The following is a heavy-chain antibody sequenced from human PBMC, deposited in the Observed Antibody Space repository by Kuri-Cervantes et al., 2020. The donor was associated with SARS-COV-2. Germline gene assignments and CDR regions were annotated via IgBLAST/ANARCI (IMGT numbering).Heavy chain of an antibody. CDR1: GFTFSDYY. CDR2: ISSSSSYI. CDR3: ARASGYDFWSGYNYYYYYMDV. Sequence: GESLKISCAASGFTFSDYYMNWVRQAPGKGLEWVSSISSSSSYIYYADSVKGRFTISRDNAKNSLYLQMNSLRAEDTAVYYCARASGYDFWSGYNYYYYYMDVWGKGTTVTVSS. V-gene: IGHV3-21*01. J-gene: IGHJ6*03. D-gene: IGHD3-3*01.